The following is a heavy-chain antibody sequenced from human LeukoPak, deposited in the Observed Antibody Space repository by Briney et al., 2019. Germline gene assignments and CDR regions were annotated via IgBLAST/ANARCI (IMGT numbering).Heavy chain of an antibody. Sequence: ASVKVSCKASGFTFTSYGFSWVRQAPGQGLEWMGWISAYNGNTNYAQKLQGRVTMNTDTSTSTAYMELRSLISDDTATYYCARVSSSWYYFDYWGQGTLVTVSS. CDR1: GFTFTSYG. CDR3: ARVSSSWYYFDY. D-gene: IGHD6-13*01. CDR2: ISAYNGNT. V-gene: IGHV1-18*01. J-gene: IGHJ4*02.